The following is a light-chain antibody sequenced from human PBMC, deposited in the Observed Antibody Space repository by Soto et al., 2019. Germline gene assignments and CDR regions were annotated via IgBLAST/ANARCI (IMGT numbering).Light chain of an antibody. Sequence: DIVMTQSPDSLAVSLGERATINCKSSQSVLYSSNNKNYLAWYQQRPGQPPKLLIYWASTRESGVPDRFSGSESGTDFTLTITSLQAEDVVVYYCQQYESTPPTFGQGTKLEIK. V-gene: IGKV4-1*01. CDR1: QSVLYSSNNKNY. CDR2: WAS. CDR3: QQYESTPPT. J-gene: IGKJ2*01.